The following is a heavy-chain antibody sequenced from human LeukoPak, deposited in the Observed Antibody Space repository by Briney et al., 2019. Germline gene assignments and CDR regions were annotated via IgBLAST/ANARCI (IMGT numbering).Heavy chain of an antibody. CDR1: GFTFSSYA. CDR3: AKVYFDWLTYYFDY. D-gene: IGHD3-9*01. V-gene: IGHV3-23*01. J-gene: IGHJ4*02. CDR2: ISGSGGST. Sequence: GGSLRLSCAASGFTFSSYAMSWVRQAPGKGLEWVSAISGSGGSTYYADSVKGRFTISRDSSKNTLYLQMNSLRAEDTAVYYCAKVYFDWLTYYFDYWGQGTLVTVSS.